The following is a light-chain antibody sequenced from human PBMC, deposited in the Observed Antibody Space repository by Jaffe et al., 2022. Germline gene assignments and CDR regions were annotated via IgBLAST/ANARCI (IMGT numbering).Light chain of an antibody. V-gene: IGLV2-14*01. J-gene: IGLJ3*02. CDR2: EVT. CDR3: SSYKTSNTWV. Sequence: QSALTQPASVSGSPGQSITISCTGTSSDISGYNYVSWYQQHPGKAPKLLIYEVTNRPSGVSNRFSGSKSGKTASLTISGLQAEDEADYYCSSYKTSNTWVFGGGTKVTVL. CDR1: SSDISGYNY.